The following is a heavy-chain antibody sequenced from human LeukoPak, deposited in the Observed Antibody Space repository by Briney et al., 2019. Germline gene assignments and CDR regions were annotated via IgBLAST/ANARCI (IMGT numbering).Heavy chain of an antibody. D-gene: IGHD3-10*01. CDR2: IYYSGST. CDR3: ARVDEGRYYSDY. CDR1: GGSISSSSYY. J-gene: IGHJ4*02. Sequence: KPSETLSLTCTVSGGSISSSSYYWGWIRQPPGKGLEWIGSIYYSGSTYYNPSLKSRVTISVDTSKNQFSLKLSSVTAADTAVYYCARVDEGRYYSDYWGQGTLVTVSS. V-gene: IGHV4-39*07.